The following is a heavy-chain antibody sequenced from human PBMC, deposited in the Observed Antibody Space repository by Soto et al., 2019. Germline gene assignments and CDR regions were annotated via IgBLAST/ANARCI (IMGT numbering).Heavy chain of an antibody. Sequence: QVQLQESGPGLVKPSQTLSLTCTVSGGSISSGGYYWSWIRQHPGKGLEWIGYIYYSGSTYYNPFLKRRVTISVDTSKNQFSLKLSSVTAADTAVYYCARAVVVVSNWFDPWGQGTLVTVSS. CDR3: ARAVVVVSNWFDP. CDR1: GGSISSGGYY. V-gene: IGHV4-31*03. J-gene: IGHJ5*02. D-gene: IGHD2-15*01. CDR2: IYYSGST.